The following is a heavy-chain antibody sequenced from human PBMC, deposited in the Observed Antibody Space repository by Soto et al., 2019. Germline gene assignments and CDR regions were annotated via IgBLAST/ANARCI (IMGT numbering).Heavy chain of an antibody. CDR1: GFTFSSDE. Sequence: PGGSLRLSCAASGFTFSSDEMNWVRQAPGKELEWVSYISSSGSTIYYADSVKGRFTISRDNAKNSLYLQMNSLRAEDTAVYYCAREGWCSSTGCHDYYYYGLEAWVQGTTVPVSS. CDR2: ISSSGSTI. V-gene: IGHV3-48*03. J-gene: IGHJ6*02. D-gene: IGHD2-2*01. CDR3: AREGWCSSTGCHDYYYYGLEA.